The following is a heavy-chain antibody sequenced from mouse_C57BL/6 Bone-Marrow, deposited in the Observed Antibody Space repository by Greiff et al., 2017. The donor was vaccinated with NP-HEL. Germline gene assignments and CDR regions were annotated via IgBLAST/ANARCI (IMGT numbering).Heavy chain of an antibody. D-gene: IGHD2-5*01. J-gene: IGHJ4*01. CDR1: GYTFTSYW. V-gene: IGHV1-64*01. CDR2: IHPNSGST. CDR3: ARHYSNYEYYAMDY. Sequence: VQLQQPGAELVKPGASVKLSCKASGYTFTSYWMHWVKQRPGQGLEWIGMIHPNSGSTNYNEKFKSKATLTVDKSSSTAYMQLSSLTSEDSAVYYCARHYSNYEYYAMDYWGQGTSVTVSS.